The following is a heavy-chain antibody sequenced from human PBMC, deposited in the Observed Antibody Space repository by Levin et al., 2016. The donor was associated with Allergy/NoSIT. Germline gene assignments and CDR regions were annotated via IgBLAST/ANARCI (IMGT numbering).Heavy chain of an antibody. CDR2: TYYRSKWYN. D-gene: IGHD3-22*01. Sequence: WIRQSPSRGLEWRGRTYYRSKWYNDYAISVKSRITINPDTSKNQFSLQLNSVTPEDTAVYYCARSAYYYDSSGYYGTWGQGTLVTVSS. V-gene: IGHV6-1*01. CDR3: ARSAYYYDSSGYYGT. J-gene: IGHJ5*02.